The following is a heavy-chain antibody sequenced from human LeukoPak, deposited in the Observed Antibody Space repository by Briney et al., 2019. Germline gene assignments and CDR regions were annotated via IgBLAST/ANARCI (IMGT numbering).Heavy chain of an antibody. V-gene: IGHV3-7*04. D-gene: IGHD3-16*01. Sequence: PGGSLRLSCAASGFSFSSYWMNWVRQAPGKGLEWVANIKQDGSEKYYVDSVKGRFTISRDNAKNSLYLQMNSLGAEDTAVYYCARPSVTFGGVTPGVYWGQGTLVTVSS. CDR2: IKQDGSEK. CDR1: GFSFSSYW. CDR3: ARPSVTFGGVTPGVY. J-gene: IGHJ4*02.